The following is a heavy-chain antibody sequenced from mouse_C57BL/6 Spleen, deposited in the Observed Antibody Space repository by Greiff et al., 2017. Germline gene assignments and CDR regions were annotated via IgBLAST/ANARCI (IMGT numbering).Heavy chain of an antibody. CDR1: GYTFTSYW. V-gene: IGHV1-64*01. J-gene: IGHJ1*03. D-gene: IGHD2-1*01. CDR3: ARDLLVGYFDV. Sequence: VQLQQPGAELVKPGASVKLSCKASGYTFTSYWMHWVKQRPGQGLEWIGMIHPNSGSTNYNEKFKSKATLTVDKSSSTAYMQLSSLTSEDSAVYYCARDLLVGYFDVWGTGTTVTVSS. CDR2: IHPNSGST.